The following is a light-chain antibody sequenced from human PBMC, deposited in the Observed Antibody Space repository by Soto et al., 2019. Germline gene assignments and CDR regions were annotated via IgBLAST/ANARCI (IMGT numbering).Light chain of an antibody. Sequence: IQLTQSPSSLSASVGDRVTITCRASQGIRNDLGWYQQKPGKAPQRLVFASYNLQSGVPSRFSGRGSGTEFALAISSLPPEDFATYYCLQHNSYPRTFGQGTRVEIK. CDR1: QGIRND. CDR3: LQHNSYPRT. J-gene: IGKJ1*01. CDR2: ASY. V-gene: IGKV1-17*01.